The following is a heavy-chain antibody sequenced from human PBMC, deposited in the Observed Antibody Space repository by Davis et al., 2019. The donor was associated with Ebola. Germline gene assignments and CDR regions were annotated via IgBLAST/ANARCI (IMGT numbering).Heavy chain of an antibody. CDR1: GLTFSNYW. Sequence: PGGSLRLSCAASGLTFSNYWMSWVRQAPGKGLEWVANIKQDGSEKYYVDSVKGRFTISRDNSKNTLYLQMNSLTVEDTAVYYCGRSSRSVPAAIGYWGQGTLVTVSS. CDR3: GRSSRSVPAAIGY. CDR2: IKQDGSEK. V-gene: IGHV3-7*01. D-gene: IGHD2-2*01. J-gene: IGHJ4*02.